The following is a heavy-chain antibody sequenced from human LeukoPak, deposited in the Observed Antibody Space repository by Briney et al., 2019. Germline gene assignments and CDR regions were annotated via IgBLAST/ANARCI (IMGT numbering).Heavy chain of an antibody. CDR3: ARDLTPVTMIVVYYGMDV. CDR2: IWYDGSNK. Sequence: GRSLRPSCAASGFTFSSYGMHWVRQAPVKGLEGVAVIWYDGSNKYYADSVKGRFTISRDNSKNTLYLQMNSLRAEDTAVYYCARDLTPVTMIVVYYGMDVWGQGTTVTVSS. J-gene: IGHJ6*02. V-gene: IGHV3-33*01. D-gene: IGHD3-22*01. CDR1: GFTFSSYG.